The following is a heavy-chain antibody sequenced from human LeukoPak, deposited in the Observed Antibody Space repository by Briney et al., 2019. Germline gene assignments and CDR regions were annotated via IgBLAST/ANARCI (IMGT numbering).Heavy chain of an antibody. CDR2: INTKTGNP. D-gene: IGHD3-16*01. Sequence: ASVQVSCKASGYTLTKYAMNWVRQAPGHGLEWMGWINTKTGNPTYAQGFTGRFVFSLDTSVSTAFLQISSLKAEDTAVYYCARISGDFGHLGDPWGQGTLVTVSS. CDR3: ARISGDFGHLGDP. CDR1: GYTLTKYA. V-gene: IGHV7-4-1*02. J-gene: IGHJ5*02.